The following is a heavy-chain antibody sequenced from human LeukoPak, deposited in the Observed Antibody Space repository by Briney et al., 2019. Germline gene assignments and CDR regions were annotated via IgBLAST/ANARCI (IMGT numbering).Heavy chain of an antibody. Sequence: GGSLRLSCAASGFTFSSYDMCWVRQAPGKGLECVASISRHSGASTYYAASVKGRFTISRDNSRSTLYLQMNSLRADDTAVYYCSKKGQNGDYGKPDWGQGTLVTVSS. CDR3: SKKGQNGDYGKPD. CDR2: ISRHSGAST. CDR1: GFTFSSYD. J-gene: IGHJ4*02. D-gene: IGHD4-17*01. V-gene: IGHV3-23*01.